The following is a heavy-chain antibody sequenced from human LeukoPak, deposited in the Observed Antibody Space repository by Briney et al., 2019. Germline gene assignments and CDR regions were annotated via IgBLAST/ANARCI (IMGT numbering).Heavy chain of an antibody. J-gene: IGHJ4*02. Sequence: SETLSLTCAVYGGSFSGYYWSWIRQPPGKGLEWIGEINHSGSTNYHPSLKSRVTISVDTSKNQFSLKLSSVTAADTAVYSCATYSSSLYYFDYWGQGTLVTVSS. V-gene: IGHV4-34*01. CDR1: GGSFSGYY. CDR2: INHSGST. D-gene: IGHD6-13*01. CDR3: ATYSSSLYYFDY.